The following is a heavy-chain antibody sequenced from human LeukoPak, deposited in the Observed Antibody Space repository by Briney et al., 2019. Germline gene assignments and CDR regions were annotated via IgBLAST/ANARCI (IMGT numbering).Heavy chain of an antibody. CDR2: ISYDGSNK. CDR1: GFTFSSYA. V-gene: IGHV3-30*04. Sequence: PGGSLRLSCAASGFTFSSYAMHWVRQAPGKGLEWVAVISYDGSNKYYADSVKGRFTISRDNSKNTLYLQMNSLRAEDTAVYYCARDSVLRYFDWLLYWFDPWGQGTLVTVSS. J-gene: IGHJ5*02. D-gene: IGHD3-9*01. CDR3: ARDSVLRYFDWLLYWFDP.